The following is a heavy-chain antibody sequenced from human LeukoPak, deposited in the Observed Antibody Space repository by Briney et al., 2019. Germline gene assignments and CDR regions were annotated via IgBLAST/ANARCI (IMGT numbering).Heavy chain of an antibody. D-gene: IGHD2-2*03. J-gene: IGHJ3*01. V-gene: IGHV3-21*01. Sequence: GGSLRLSCAAPGFTFSSYSLTWVRQAPGKGLEWVSDISTDSRYIYYADSVQGRFTISRDNAQRSLYLQMNSLRVEDTAVYYCARVFGYCSSSACYAASDLWGQGTTVTVSS. CDR3: ARVFGYCSSSACYAASDL. CDR1: GFTFSSYS. CDR2: ISTDSRYI.